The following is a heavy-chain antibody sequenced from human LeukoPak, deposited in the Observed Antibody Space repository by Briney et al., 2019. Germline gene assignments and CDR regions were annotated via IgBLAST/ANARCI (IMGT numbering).Heavy chain of an antibody. V-gene: IGHV4-59*11. CDR1: GGYISSQY. Sequence: SETLSLTCTVSGGYISSQYWSWIRQPPGKGLERIGCFYYSGTTNYNPSLKSRVTISVDTSKNQFSLKLSSVTAADTAVYYCAAETVGGYEGSGSYYRYFYYWGQGTLVTVSS. CDR2: FYYSGTT. D-gene: IGHD3-10*01. J-gene: IGHJ4*02. CDR3: AAETVGGYEGSGSYYRYFYY.